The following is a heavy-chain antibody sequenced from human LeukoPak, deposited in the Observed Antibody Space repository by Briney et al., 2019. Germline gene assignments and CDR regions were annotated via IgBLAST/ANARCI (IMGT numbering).Heavy chain of an antibody. Sequence: PGGSLRLSCAASGFTLSSYEMNRVRQAPGKGLERVSYISSSDSTIYYADSVKGRFTISIDNAKNSLYLQMNSLRAEDTAVYYCAELGITMIGGVWGKGTTVTISS. CDR2: ISSSDSTI. CDR1: GFTLSSYE. CDR3: AELGITMIGGV. J-gene: IGHJ6*04. V-gene: IGHV3-48*03. D-gene: IGHD3-10*02.